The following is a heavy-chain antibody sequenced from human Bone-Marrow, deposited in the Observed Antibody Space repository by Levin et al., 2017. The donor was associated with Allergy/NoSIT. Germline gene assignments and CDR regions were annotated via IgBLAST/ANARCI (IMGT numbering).Heavy chain of an antibody. CDR2: IYWDADK. Sequence: VSGPTLVKPTQTLTLTCSFSGFSLKSATEAVGWFRQPPGKALEWLALIYWDADKRYTPSLKSRVTIAKDTSKKQVVLTMTNMQAVDTGTYFCAHSRPDGYNRVFDYWGQGALVTVSS. D-gene: IGHD5-24*01. V-gene: IGHV2-5*02. CDR3: AHSRPDGYNRVFDY. CDR1: GFSLKSATEA. J-gene: IGHJ4*02.